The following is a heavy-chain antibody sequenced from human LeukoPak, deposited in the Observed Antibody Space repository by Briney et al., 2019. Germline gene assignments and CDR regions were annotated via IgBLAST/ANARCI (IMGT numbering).Heavy chain of an antibody. CDR2: ISSSGSTI. Sequence: PGGSLRLSCAASGFTFSSYEMNWVRQAPGKGLEWVSYISSSGSTIYYADSVKGRFTISRDNAKNSLYLQMNSLRAEDTAVYYCARASRVVVVVAADSFDYWGQGTLVTVSS. CDR3: ARASRVVVVVAADSFDY. CDR1: GFTFSSYE. V-gene: IGHV3-48*03. D-gene: IGHD2-15*01. J-gene: IGHJ4*02.